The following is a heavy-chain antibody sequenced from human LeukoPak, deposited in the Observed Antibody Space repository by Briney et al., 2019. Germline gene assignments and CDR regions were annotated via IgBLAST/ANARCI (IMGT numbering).Heavy chain of an antibody. D-gene: IGHD6-13*01. CDR2: ISIDGSDK. CDR1: GFTFSTYA. J-gene: IGHJ4*02. CDR3: ARDVKNSAEYYFDY. Sequence: GGSLRLSCEASGFTFSTYAMHWVRQAPGKGLEWVAVISIDGSDKHHADSVKGRFTISRDNSKNTLYLQMNSLRAEDTAVYFCARDVKNSAEYYFDYWGQGTLVTVSS. V-gene: IGHV3-30*04.